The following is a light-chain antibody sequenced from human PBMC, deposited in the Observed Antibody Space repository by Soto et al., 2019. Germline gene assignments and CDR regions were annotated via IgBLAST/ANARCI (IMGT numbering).Light chain of an antibody. CDR3: QVWDTSSDHPV. V-gene: IGLV3-21*01. Sequence: SYELTQPPSVSVAPGQTASISCGGNNIGIKDVYWYQQQPGQAPVLVIYDNRDRPSGIPERFSGSNSRNTATLTISRVEAGDEADYYCQVWDTSSDHPVFGGGTKLTVL. J-gene: IGLJ2*01. CDR2: DNR. CDR1: NIGIKD.